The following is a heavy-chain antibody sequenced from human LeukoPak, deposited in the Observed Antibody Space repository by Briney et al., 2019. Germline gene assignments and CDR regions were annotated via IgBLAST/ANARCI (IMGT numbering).Heavy chain of an antibody. CDR3: ARGRGTVYGMDV. D-gene: IGHD4-17*01. Sequence: GGSLRLSCAASGFTVSSNHMGWVRQAPGKGLEWVSFIYSGGSTYYADSVKGRFTISRDNSKNTLYLQMNSLRAEDTAVYYCARGRGTVYGMDVWGQGTTVTVSS. J-gene: IGHJ6*02. V-gene: IGHV3-66*02. CDR2: IYSGGST. CDR1: GFTVSSNH.